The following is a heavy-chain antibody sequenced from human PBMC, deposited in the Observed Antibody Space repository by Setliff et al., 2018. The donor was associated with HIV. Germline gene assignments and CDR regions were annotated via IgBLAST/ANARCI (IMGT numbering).Heavy chain of an antibody. Sequence: PSETLSLTCTVSGGSIWSGSYYWTWIRQPAGKGLEWIGHITASGGATYNPSVKSRVSIALGSPSSEFSLRLTSVSAADTAVYYCARAPRLTRIFTPLYFDYWGQGTLVTGSS. V-gene: IGHV4-61*09. CDR2: ITASGGA. D-gene: IGHD3-3*01. CDR3: ARAPRLTRIFTPLYFDY. CDR1: GGSIWSGSYY. J-gene: IGHJ4*02.